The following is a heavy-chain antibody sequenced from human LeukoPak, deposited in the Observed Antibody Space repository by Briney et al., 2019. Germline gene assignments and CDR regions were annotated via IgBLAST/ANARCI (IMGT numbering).Heavy chain of an antibody. CDR3: ARELAAAGWFDP. D-gene: IGHD2-15*01. V-gene: IGHV1-18*01. Sequence: ASVKVSCKASGYTFTSYGISWVRQAPGPGLEWMGWISAYNGNTNYAQKLQGRVTMTTDTSTSTAYMELRSLRSDDTAVYYCARELAAAGWFDPWGQGTRVTVSS. CDR1: GYTFTSYG. J-gene: IGHJ5*02. CDR2: ISAYNGNT.